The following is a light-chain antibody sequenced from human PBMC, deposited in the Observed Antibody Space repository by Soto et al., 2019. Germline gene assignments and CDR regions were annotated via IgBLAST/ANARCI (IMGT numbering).Light chain of an antibody. CDR3: SSYAGSNNLV. CDR2: EVS. J-gene: IGLJ2*01. Sequence: QSALTQPPSASGSPGQSVTISCTGTSNDVGGYNYVSWYQQHPGKAPKLMIYEVSKRPSGVPDRFSGSKSGNTASLTVSGLQAEDEADYYCSSYAGSNNLVFGGGPKLTVL. V-gene: IGLV2-8*01. CDR1: SNDVGGYNY.